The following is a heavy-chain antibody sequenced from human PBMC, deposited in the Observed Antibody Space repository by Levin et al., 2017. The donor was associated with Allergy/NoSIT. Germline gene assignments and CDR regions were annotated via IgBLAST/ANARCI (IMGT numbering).Heavy chain of an antibody. J-gene: IGHJ4*02. D-gene: IGHD4-17*01. V-gene: IGHV3-66*02. CDR3: ARETYGDSSFDY. CDR1: GFTVSSNY. Sequence: GGSLRLSCAASGFTVSSNYMSWVRQAPGKGLEWVSVIYSGGSTYYADSVKGRFTISRDNFKNTLYLQMNSLRAEDTAVYYCARETYGDSSFDYWGQGTLVTVSS. CDR2: IYSGGST.